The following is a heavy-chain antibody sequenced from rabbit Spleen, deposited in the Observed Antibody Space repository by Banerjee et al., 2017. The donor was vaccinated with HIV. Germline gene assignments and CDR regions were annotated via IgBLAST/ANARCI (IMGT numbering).Heavy chain of an antibody. CDR2: IYPITETT. CDR1: GFTISGYW. J-gene: IGHJ3*01. D-gene: IGHD4-1*01. Sequence: QLEESGGRLVQPGGSLTLSCKAFGFTISGYWMNWVRQAPGKGLEWIGIIYPITETTYYASWAKGRFTISSDNAQSTVDLKMTSLTAADTATYFCARAIVPWLGLTRLDLWGQGTLVTVS. V-gene: IGHV1S7*01. CDR3: ARAIVPWLGLTRLDL.